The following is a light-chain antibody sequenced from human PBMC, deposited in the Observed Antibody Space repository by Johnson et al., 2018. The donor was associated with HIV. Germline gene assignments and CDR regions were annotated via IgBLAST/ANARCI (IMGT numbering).Light chain of an antibody. Sequence: QSVLTQPPSVSAAPGQRVTISCSGSSSNIGNNYVSWYQHLPGTAPKLLIYDNDKRPSGIPDRFSGSRSGTSATLGITGLQTGDEADYYCGTWDSSLSAGVCGTGTKATVL. J-gene: IGLJ1*01. CDR3: GTWDSSLSAGV. CDR2: DND. V-gene: IGLV1-51*01. CDR1: SSNIGNNY.